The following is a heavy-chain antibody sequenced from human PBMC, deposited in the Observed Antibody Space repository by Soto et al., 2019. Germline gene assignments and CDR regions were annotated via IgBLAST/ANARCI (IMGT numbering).Heavy chain of an antibody. CDR1: GGSISSSSYY. D-gene: IGHD3-3*01. Sequence: SETLSLTCTVSGGSISSSSYYWGWIRQPPGKGLEWIGSIYYSGTTYYNPSLKSRVTISVDTSKNQFSLKLSSVTAAETAVYYCAGRPTAQITIFGGEGRERFDPWGQGTLVTVSS. CDR2: IYYSGTT. CDR3: AGRPTAQITIFGGEGRERFDP. V-gene: IGHV4-39*01. J-gene: IGHJ5*02.